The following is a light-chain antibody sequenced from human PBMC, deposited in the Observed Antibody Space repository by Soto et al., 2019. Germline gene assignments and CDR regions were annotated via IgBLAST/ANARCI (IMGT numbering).Light chain of an antibody. J-gene: IGKJ2*01. V-gene: IGKV3-15*01. Sequence: EIAMTQSPGTLSVSLGERVTLSCRASQSVSRNLAWYQQRPGQVPRLLFYAASTRATDVPGTFSGSGSGTEFTLTISSLQSEDFAVYYCQQFEKWPFTFGQGTKLEIK. CDR3: QQFEKWPFT. CDR1: QSVSRN. CDR2: AAS.